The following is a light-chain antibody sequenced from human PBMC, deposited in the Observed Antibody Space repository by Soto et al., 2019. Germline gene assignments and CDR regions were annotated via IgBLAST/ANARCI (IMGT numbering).Light chain of an antibody. CDR2: DIS. V-gene: IGKV3-11*01. CDR3: QQRHACPRNS. CDR1: QSVPSY. J-gene: IGKJ2*01. Sequence: EIVLTQFPATLSLSPGDRATLSCRASQSVPSYLAWYQQKPGQAPRLLVYDISNRATGIPARFTGSGSGTAFTLTIISLEPEDSALYYCQQRHACPRNSFGQGTK.